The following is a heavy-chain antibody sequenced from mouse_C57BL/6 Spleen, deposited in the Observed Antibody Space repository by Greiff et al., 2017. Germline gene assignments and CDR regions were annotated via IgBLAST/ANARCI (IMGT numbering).Heavy chain of an antibody. CDR2: ISSGSSTI. V-gene: IGHV5-17*01. CDR1: GFTFSDYG. D-gene: IGHD2-10*01. Sequence: DVHLVESGGGLVKPGGSLKLSCAASGFTFSDYGMHWVRQAPEKGLEWVAYISSGSSTIYYADTVKGRFTISRDNAKNTLFLQMTSLRSEDTAMYYCARRSLLYWYFDVWGTGTTVTVSS. J-gene: IGHJ1*03. CDR3: ARRSLLYWYFDV.